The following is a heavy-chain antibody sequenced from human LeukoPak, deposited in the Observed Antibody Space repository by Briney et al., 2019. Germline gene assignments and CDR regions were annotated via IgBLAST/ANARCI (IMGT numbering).Heavy chain of an antibody. CDR1: GYTFTSYA. D-gene: IGHD6-13*01. J-gene: IGHJ4*02. CDR2: INAGNGNT. V-gene: IGHV1-3*01. Sequence: GASVKVSCKASGYTFTSYAMHWVRQAPGQRLEWMGWINAGNGNTKYSQKFQGRVTITRDTSASTAYMELSSLRSEDTAIYYCGRDIIAEAGRPPGYGGQGTLVTVSS. CDR3: GRDIIAEAGRPPGY.